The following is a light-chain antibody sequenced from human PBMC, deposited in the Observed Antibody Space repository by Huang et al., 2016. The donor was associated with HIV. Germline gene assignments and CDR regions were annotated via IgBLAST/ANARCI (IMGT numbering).Light chain of an antibody. CDR1: QSVLYNSNNKNY. CDR3: QQYYDSLWT. V-gene: IGKV4-1*01. CDR2: WAS. Sequence: DIVLTQSPDSLSVSLGERATIDCKSSQSVLYNSNNKNYLAWYQQKPGQSPRLLIYWASTRVSGVPDRFSGSGSGANFTLTITSLQAEDVAVYYCQQYYDSLWTFGQGTRVEI. J-gene: IGKJ1*01.